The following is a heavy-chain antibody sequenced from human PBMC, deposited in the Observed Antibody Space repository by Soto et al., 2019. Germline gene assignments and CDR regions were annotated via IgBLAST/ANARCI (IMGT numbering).Heavy chain of an antibody. V-gene: IGHV3-64D*06. CDR1: GFTFSQSA. CDR3: VRGGGAYAGSSLWFDS. J-gene: IGHJ5*01. D-gene: IGHD3-16*01. Sequence: PGGSLSLSCSASGFTFSQSAMHWVRQAPGKGLEYVAAIGINGASTFYPGSVKGRFIISRDNSKNTLFLQMNTLRPDDTAVYYCVRGGGAYAGSSLWFDSWGQGTLVTVSS. CDR2: IGINGAST.